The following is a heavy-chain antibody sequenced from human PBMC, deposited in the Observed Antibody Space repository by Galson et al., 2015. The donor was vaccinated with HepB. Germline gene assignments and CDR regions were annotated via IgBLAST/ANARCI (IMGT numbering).Heavy chain of an antibody. CDR2: IPYSGSP. V-gene: IGHV4-31*03. D-gene: IGHD3-10*01. Sequence: TLSLTCTVSGDPIRSYYWSWVRQLPGRGLEWIGYIPYSGSPYYKSSLQSRVTMSADASKNQFSLRLNSVTAADTAVYYCARDRVRGSGGAFDIWGQGTMVTVSS. CDR3: ARDRVRGSGGAFDI. CDR1: GDPIRSYY. J-gene: IGHJ3*02.